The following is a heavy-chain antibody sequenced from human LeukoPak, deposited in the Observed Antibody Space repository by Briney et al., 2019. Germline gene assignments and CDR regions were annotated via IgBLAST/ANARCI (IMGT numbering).Heavy chain of an antibody. D-gene: IGHD5-18*01. CDR3: TKGTWIQLWSLFDS. CDR2: IGGSDGST. Sequence: GGSLRLSCAASRFTFSNYVMNWVRQAPGKGLEWVSGIGGSDGSTYCADSVKGRFTISRDNSKNTLYLQMNSLRAEDTALYYCTKGTWIQLWSLFDSWGQGTLVTVSS. V-gene: IGHV3-23*01. CDR1: RFTFSNYV. J-gene: IGHJ4*02.